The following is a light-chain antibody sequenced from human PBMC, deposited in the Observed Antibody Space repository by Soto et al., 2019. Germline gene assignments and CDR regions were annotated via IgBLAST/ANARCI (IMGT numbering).Light chain of an antibody. Sequence: DIQMTQSPSTLSSSVGDRVTLSCRASQSIRSWLAWYQQKPGKAPKVLIYDASSMESGVPSRFSGSGSGTEFTLTISSLRPDDFATYYCQQYNSSFQTFGQGTKVDIK. J-gene: IGKJ1*01. CDR3: QQYNSSFQT. CDR2: DAS. V-gene: IGKV1-5*01. CDR1: QSIRSW.